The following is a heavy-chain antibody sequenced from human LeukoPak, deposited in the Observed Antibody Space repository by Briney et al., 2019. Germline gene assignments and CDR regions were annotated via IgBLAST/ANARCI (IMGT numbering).Heavy chain of an antibody. Sequence: SETLSLTCTVSGGSISSYFWSWIRQPAGKGLEWIGRIYTSGSTNYNPSLKSRVTISVDTSKNQFSLKLSSVTAADTAVYYCANRGGIVRDYYYMDVWGKGTTVTISS. D-gene: IGHD2-8*01. CDR1: GGSISSYF. J-gene: IGHJ6*03. CDR2: IYTSGST. CDR3: ANRGGIVRDYYYMDV. V-gene: IGHV4-4*07.